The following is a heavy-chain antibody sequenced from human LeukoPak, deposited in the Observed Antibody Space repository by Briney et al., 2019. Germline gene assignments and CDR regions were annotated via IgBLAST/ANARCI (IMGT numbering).Heavy chain of an antibody. CDR1: GYSFTSYW. Sequence: GESLKISCKGSGYSFTSYWIGWVRQMPGKGLEWMGIIYPGDSDTRYSPSFQGQVTISADKSISTAYLQWSSLKASDTAMYYCARLESWYSGSYRTSGFDYWGQGTLVTVSS. CDR3: ARLESWYSGSYRTSGFDY. J-gene: IGHJ4*02. CDR2: IYPGDSDT. D-gene: IGHD1-26*01. V-gene: IGHV5-51*01.